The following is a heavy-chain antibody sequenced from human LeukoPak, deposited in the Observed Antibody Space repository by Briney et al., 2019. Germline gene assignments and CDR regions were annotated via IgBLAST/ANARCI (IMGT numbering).Heavy chain of an antibody. CDR2: IYTSGST. V-gene: IGHV4-61*02. D-gene: IGHD3-22*01. Sequence: SETLSLTCTVSGGSISSGSYYWSWIRQPAGKGLEWIGRIYTSGSTNYNPSLKSRVTISVDTSKNQFSLKLSSVTAADTAVYYCARDELNYYDSSGPSYWGRGTLVTVSS. CDR1: GGSISSGSYY. CDR3: ARDELNYYDSSGPSY. J-gene: IGHJ4*02.